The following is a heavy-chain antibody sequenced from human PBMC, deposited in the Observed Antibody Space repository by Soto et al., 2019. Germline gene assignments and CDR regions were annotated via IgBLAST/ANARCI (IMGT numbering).Heavy chain of an antibody. CDR3: ERETVLGTDNWFDP. V-gene: IGHV4-4*07. J-gene: IGHJ5*02. Sequence: QVQLQESGPGLVKPSETLSLTCTVSGGSFTTYYWNWIRQPAGKRLEWIGRLYTSGNTKYNPSLMGRLTMSLDTSKRQFSLKLSSVTAADTAIYYCERETVLGTDNWFDPWGQGILVTVSS. D-gene: IGHD6-19*01. CDR2: LYTSGNT. CDR1: GGSFTTYY.